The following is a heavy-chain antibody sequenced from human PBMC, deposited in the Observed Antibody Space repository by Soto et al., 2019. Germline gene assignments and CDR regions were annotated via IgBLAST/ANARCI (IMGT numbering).Heavy chain of an antibody. D-gene: IGHD3-3*01. V-gene: IGHV1-18*01. CDR1: GYTFTSYG. Sequence: GASVKVSCKASGYTFTSYGISCVRQAPGQGLEWMGWISAYNGNTNYAQKLQGRVTMTTDTSTSTAYMELRSLRSDDTAVYYCAREADYDFWSGYTVPYYYYGMDVWGQGTTVTVSS. J-gene: IGHJ6*02. CDR2: ISAYNGNT. CDR3: AREADYDFWSGYTVPYYYYGMDV.